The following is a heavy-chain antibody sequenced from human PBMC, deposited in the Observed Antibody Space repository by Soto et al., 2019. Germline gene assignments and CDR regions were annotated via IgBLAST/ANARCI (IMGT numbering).Heavy chain of an antibody. CDR3: ARDFKARLVYY. J-gene: IGHJ4*02. Sequence: QVQLVQSGAEVKKPGASVKVSCKASGYTFTSYGITWVRQAPGQGLEWMGWISAYNGNTKYAQKLQGRVTMTTDTCTRTAYTVLMSIRSDDNSVDYCARDFKARLVYYWGQGALVRGSS. CDR2: ISAYNGNT. CDR1: GYTFTSYG. D-gene: IGHD6-25*01. V-gene: IGHV1-18*01.